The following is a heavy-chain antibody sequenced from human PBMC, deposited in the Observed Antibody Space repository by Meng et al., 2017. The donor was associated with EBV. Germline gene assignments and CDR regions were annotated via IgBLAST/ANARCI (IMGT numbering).Heavy chain of an antibody. V-gene: IGHV1-8*01. CDR2: MNPNSGNT. J-gene: IGHJ5*02. CDR1: GYTFTSYD. Sequence: QVPLVTAGAEVKKPGASLKVSCKASGYTFTSYDINWVRQATGQGLEWMGWMNPNSGNTGYAQKFQGRVTMTRNTSISTAYMELSSLRSEDTAVYYCARGPYYYDSSGYYYGEFDPWGQGTLVTVSS. D-gene: IGHD3-22*01. CDR3: ARGPYYYDSSGYYYGEFDP.